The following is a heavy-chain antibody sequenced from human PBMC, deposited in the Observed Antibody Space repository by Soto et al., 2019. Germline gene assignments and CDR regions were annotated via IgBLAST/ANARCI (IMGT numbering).Heavy chain of an antibody. V-gene: IGHV3-30*18. Sequence: QVQLVESGGGVVLPGRSLRLSCVTSGFTLSDHAMHWVRQAPGKAQEWVALTSDDGGNEFYADSVKGRFTISSDNSKSTIYLQMSSLRSEDTALYFCAKDRGLGSHFNPRIPDFYNGMDVWGQGTRVTVFS. CDR1: GFTLSDHA. D-gene: IGHD3-16*01. J-gene: IGHJ6*02. CDR2: TSDDGGNE. CDR3: AKDRGLGSHFNPRIPDFYNGMDV.